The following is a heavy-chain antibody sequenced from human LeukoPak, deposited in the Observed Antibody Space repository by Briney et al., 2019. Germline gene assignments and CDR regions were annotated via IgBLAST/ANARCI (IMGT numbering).Heavy chain of an antibody. CDR3: AGYHIVTGTYFDS. CDR1: GDSISSYY. V-gene: IGHV4-4*07. D-gene: IGHD3-10*01. J-gene: IGHJ4*02. CDR2: IYASGYT. Sequence: NPSETLSLTCTVSGDSISSYYWNWIRQPAGKGLEWIGRIYASGYTEYNPSLQTRVTMSVDTSKNEFSLKVDTVTAADTAVYFCAGYHIVTGTYFDSWGQGILVTVSS.